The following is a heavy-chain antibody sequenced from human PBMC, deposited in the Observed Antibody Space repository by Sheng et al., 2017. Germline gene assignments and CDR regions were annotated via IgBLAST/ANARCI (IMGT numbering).Heavy chain of an antibody. V-gene: IGHV3-48*03. CDR1: GFTFSSYE. D-gene: IGHD3-22*01. J-gene: IGHJ3*02. Sequence: EVQLVESGGGLVQPGGSLRLSCAASGFTFSSYEMNWVRQAPGKGLEWVSYISSSGSTIYYADSVKGRFTISRDNAKNSLYLQMNSLRAEDTAVYYCARDGDYYDSSGYYYDAFDIWGQGTMVTVSS. CDR3: ARDGDYYDSSGYYYDAFDI. CDR2: ISSSGSTI.